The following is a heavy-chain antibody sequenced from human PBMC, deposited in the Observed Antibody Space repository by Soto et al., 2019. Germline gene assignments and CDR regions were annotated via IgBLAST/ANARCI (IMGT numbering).Heavy chain of an antibody. CDR1: GFTFSYYW. J-gene: IGHJ3*01. Sequence: EVPLVESGGGLVRPGGSLRLSCAASGFTFSYYWMHWVRQAPGKGLVWVSRIHSDGSSTTYADFVKGRFIISRDNARNTQDLQMDSVRVEDTAVYYCARGDRGAFDLWGQGTVVSVSS. CDR2: IHSDGSST. D-gene: IGHD1-26*01. CDR3: ARGDRGAFDL. V-gene: IGHV3-74*01.